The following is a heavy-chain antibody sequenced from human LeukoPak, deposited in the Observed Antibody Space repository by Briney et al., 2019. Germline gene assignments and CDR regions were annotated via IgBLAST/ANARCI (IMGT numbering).Heavy chain of an antibody. Sequence: GGSLRLSCAASGFTFRGYSMNWVRQAPGKGLEWVAYISGSSSTIYIADSVTGRCTIARDNAKNSLYLQMNSLRAEDTALYYCARGQGDFWSGSYYYYYMDVWGKGTTVTVSS. D-gene: IGHD3-3*01. V-gene: IGHV3-48*04. J-gene: IGHJ6*03. CDR2: ISGSSSTI. CDR3: ARGQGDFWSGSYYYYYMDV. CDR1: GFTFRGYS.